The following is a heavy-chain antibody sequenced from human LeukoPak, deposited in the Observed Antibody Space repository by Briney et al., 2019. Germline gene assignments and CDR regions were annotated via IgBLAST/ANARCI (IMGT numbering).Heavy chain of an antibody. V-gene: IGHV4-38-2*02. J-gene: IGHJ5*02. CDR3: AGESGSIMFHDP. CDR2: IYHSGST. CDR1: GYSISSGYY. Sequence: PSETLSLTCTVSGYSISSGYYWGWIRQPPGKGLEWIGSIYHSGSTYYNPSLKSRVTISVDTSKNQFSLKLSSVTAADTAVYYCAGESGSIMFHDPWGQGTLVTVSS. D-gene: IGHD3-16*01.